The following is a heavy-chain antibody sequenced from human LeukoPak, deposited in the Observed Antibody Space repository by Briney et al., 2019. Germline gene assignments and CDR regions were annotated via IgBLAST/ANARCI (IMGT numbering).Heavy chain of an antibody. J-gene: IGHJ3*02. CDR3: ASSVDGGHDAFDI. CDR2: MNPNSGNT. CDR1: GYTFTSYD. D-gene: IGHD4-23*01. V-gene: IGHV1-8*01. Sequence: GVSVKVSCKASGYTFTSYDINWVRQATGQGLEWMGWMNPNSGNTGYAQKFQGRVTMTRNTSISTAYMELSSLRSEDTAVYYCASSVDGGHDAFDIWGQGTMVTVSS.